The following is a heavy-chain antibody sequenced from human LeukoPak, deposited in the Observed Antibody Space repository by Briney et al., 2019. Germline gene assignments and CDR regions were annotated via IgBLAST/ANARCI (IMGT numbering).Heavy chain of an antibody. J-gene: IGHJ4*02. CDR3: ARDSSGIAVAGTF. CDR1: GFIFSPYG. V-gene: IGHV3-21*01. D-gene: IGHD6-19*01. CDR2: ISSSDYP. Sequence: TGGSLRLSCAASGFIFSPYGMTWVRQAPGKGLEWVSTISSSDYPSYTDSVKGRFTISRDNAKNSLYLQMNSLRAEDTAVYYCARDSSGIAVAGTFWGQGTLVTVSS.